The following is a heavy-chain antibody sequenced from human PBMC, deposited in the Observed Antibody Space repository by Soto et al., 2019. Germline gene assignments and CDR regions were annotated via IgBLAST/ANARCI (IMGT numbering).Heavy chain of an antibody. Sequence: ASVKVSCKASGYTFTSYDINWVRQATGQGLEWMGWMNPNSGNTGYAQKFQGRVTMTRITSISTAYMELSSLRSEDTAVYYCAIGLEGYYYESSGYYSAFDIWGQGTMVTVS. CDR3: AIGLEGYYYESSGYYSAFDI. CDR1: GYTFTSYD. D-gene: IGHD3-22*01. J-gene: IGHJ3*02. CDR2: MNPNSGNT. V-gene: IGHV1-8*01.